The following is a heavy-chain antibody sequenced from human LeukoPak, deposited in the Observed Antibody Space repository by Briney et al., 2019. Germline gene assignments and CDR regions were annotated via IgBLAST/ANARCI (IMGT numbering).Heavy chain of an antibody. Sequence: GGSLRLSCAASGFTFSSHSMNWVRQAPGKGLEWVSSIGSSSSYIYYADSVKGRFTISRDNAKNSLYLQMNSLRADDTAVYYCARDRPSRRPGLVVDFWGQGTLVTVSS. CDR3: ARDRPSRRPGLVVDF. CDR2: IGSSSSYI. D-gene: IGHD2-8*02. J-gene: IGHJ4*02. CDR1: GFTFSSHS. V-gene: IGHV3-21*01.